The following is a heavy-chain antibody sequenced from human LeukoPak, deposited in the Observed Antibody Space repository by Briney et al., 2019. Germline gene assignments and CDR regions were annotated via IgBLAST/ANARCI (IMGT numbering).Heavy chain of an antibody. D-gene: IGHD3-10*01. Sequence: SETLSLTCAVYGGSFSGYYWSWIRQPPGKGLEWIGEINHSGSTNYNPSRKSRVTISVDTSKNQFSLKLRSVTAADTAVYYCARGLNYYGSLTWDYWGQGTLVTVSS. CDR2: INHSGST. J-gene: IGHJ4*02. CDR3: ARGLNYYGSLTWDY. CDR1: GGSFSGYY. V-gene: IGHV4-34*01.